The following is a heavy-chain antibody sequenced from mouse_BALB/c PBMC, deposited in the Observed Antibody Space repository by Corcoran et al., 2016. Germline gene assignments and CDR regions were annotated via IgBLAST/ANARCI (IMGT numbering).Heavy chain of an antibody. J-gene: IGHJ2*01. D-gene: IGHD2-2*01. Sequence: EVQLQQSGPELVKPGASVKMSCKASGYTFLSYVMHWVKLKPGQGLEWIGYIYPFKDVTKYNENFKGKATLTSDKSSSTAYMVLSSLTSEDSAVYYCVREVPGGYPFDYWGQGTTLTVSS. CDR1: GYTFLSYV. CDR3: VREVPGGYPFDY. CDR2: IYPFKDVT. V-gene: IGHV1S136*01.